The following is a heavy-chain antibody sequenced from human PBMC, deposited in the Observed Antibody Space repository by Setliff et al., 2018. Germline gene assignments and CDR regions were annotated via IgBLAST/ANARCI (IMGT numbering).Heavy chain of an antibody. D-gene: IGHD3-3*01. CDR3: ARTDDYYNFYAY. Sequence: NPSETLSLTCAVSGYSISSGYYWAWIRQSPEKGLEWIGSIYRTGNTHYNPSLKSRVTISIDASKNQFSLKLDSVTAADTAVYYCARTDDYYNFYAYWGQGTLVTVAS. CDR1: GYSISSGYY. CDR2: IYRTGNT. V-gene: IGHV4-38-2*01. J-gene: IGHJ4*02.